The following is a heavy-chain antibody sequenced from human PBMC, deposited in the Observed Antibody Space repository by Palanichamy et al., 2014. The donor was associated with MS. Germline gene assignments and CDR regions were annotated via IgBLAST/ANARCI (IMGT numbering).Heavy chain of an antibody. CDR1: GFIFSSYW. J-gene: IGHJ6*02. V-gene: IGHV3-74*01. CDR2: INSDGSST. Sequence: EVQLVESGGGLVQPGGSLRLSCAASGFIFSSYWMHWVRRAPGKGLVWVSRINSDGSSTTYADSVKGRLTISRDNAKNTLYLQMNSLRAEDTAVYYCARGGYYYYGMDVWGQGTTVTVSS. CDR3: ARGGYYYYGMDV. D-gene: IGHD3-10*01.